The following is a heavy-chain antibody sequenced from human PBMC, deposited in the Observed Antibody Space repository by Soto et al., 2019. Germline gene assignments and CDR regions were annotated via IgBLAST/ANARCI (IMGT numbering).Heavy chain of an antibody. D-gene: IGHD4-17*01. CDR3: VRVAYGDLGG. J-gene: IGHJ4*02. CDR1: GFTFSSYW. V-gene: IGHV3-74*01. CDR2: IKSDGSDT. Sequence: EVQLVESGGGLVQPGGSLRLSCAASGFTFSSYWMHWVRQAPGKGLVWVSRIKSDGSDTSYADSVKGRFAISRDNAKNTPYLQMSSLRADDTAVYYCVRVAYGDLGGWGQGTLVTVSS.